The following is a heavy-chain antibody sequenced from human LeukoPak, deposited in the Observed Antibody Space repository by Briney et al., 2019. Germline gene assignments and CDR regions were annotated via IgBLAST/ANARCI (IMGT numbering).Heavy chain of an antibody. CDR2: FRSDNGNR. J-gene: IGHJ3*02. CDR1: GFTFSSYA. CDR3: AREGVPAAFDI. Sequence: GSLRLSCAASGFTFSSYAMSWVRQAPGKGLEWVSSFRSDNGNRDYADSVKGRFTISRDNAKKSLYLQMNSLRAEDTAVYYCAREGVPAAFDIWGQGTMVTVSS. D-gene: IGHD2-2*01. V-gene: IGHV3-21*01.